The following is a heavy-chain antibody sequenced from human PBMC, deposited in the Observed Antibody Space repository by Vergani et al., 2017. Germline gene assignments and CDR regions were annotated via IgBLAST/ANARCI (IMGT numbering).Heavy chain of an antibody. D-gene: IGHD2-2*01. CDR3: ARMGYCSSTSCYPLDY. CDR2: ISSSSSYI. Sequence: EVQLLESGGGLVQPGGSLRLSCAASGFTFSSYSMNWVRQAPGKGLEWVSSISSSSSYIYYADSVKGRFTISRDNAKNSLYLQMNSLRAEDTAVYYCARMGYCSSTSCYPLDYWGQGTLVTVSS. V-gene: IGHV3-21*01. CDR1: GFTFSSYS. J-gene: IGHJ4*02.